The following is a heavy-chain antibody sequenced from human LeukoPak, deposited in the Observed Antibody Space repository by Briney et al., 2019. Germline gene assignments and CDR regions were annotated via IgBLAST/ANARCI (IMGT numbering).Heavy chain of an antibody. V-gene: IGHV3-53*01. CDR2: IYSDNT. CDR1: GFTVSSNS. Sequence: GGSLRLSCTVSGFTVSSNSMSWVRQAPGKGLEWVSFIYSDNTHYSDSVKGRFTISRDNSKNTLYLQMNSLRAEDTAVYYCARGDLWFGEADYWGQGTLVTVSS. J-gene: IGHJ4*02. D-gene: IGHD3-10*01. CDR3: ARGDLWFGEADY.